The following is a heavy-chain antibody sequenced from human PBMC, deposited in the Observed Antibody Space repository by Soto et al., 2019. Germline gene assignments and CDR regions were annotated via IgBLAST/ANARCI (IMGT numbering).Heavy chain of an antibody. Sequence: EVQLVESGGGLVQPGGSLRLSCPASGFTFSSYSMNWVRQAPGKGLEWVSYISSSSSTIYYADSVKGRFTMSRDNAKNSLYLQMNSLRDEDTAVYYCARNGVVVVAGIFDYWGQGTLVTVSS. D-gene: IGHD2-15*01. V-gene: IGHV3-48*02. CDR2: ISSSSSTI. J-gene: IGHJ4*02. CDR1: GFTFSSYS. CDR3: ARNGVVVVAGIFDY.